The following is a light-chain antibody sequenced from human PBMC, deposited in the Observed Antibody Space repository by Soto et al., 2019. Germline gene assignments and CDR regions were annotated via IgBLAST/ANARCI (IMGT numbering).Light chain of an antibody. CDR2: EGS. CDR3: CSYAASSALWV. J-gene: IGLJ3*02. Sequence: QSALTQPASVSGSPGQSITISCTGTSSDVGGYNYVSWYQQHPGRAPKLMIYEGSKRPSGVSNRFSGSKSGDTASLTISGLQAEDEANYYCCSYAASSALWVFGGGTKLTVL. V-gene: IGLV2-14*01. CDR1: SSDVGGYNY.